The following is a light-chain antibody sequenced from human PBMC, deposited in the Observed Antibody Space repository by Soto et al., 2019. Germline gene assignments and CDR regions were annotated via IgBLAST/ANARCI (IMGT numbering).Light chain of an antibody. CDR1: SSDVGRYNY. V-gene: IGLV2-8*01. Sequence: QSALTQPPSASGSPGQSVTISCTGTSSDVGRYNYVSWYQHHPGKAPKLMIYEISKRPSGVPDRFSGSKSGNTASLTVSGLHAEDEADYYCNSYEGSNNLVFGGGTKLTVL. CDR3: NSYEGSNNLV. J-gene: IGLJ2*01. CDR2: EIS.